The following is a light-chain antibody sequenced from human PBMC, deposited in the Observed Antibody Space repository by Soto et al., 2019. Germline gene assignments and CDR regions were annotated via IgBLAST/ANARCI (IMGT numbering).Light chain of an antibody. CDR3: QQYGFSLRT. J-gene: IGKJ1*01. CDR2: GAS. CDR1: ESVRGSH. Sequence: EIVLTQSPDTLSLSPGERVTLSCRASESVRGSHLAWYQHKPGQAPRLLMFGASSRASGIPDRFSGSGSGTDFTLTISRLEPEDFAVYYCQQYGFSLRTFGQGTKVDNK. V-gene: IGKV3-20*01.